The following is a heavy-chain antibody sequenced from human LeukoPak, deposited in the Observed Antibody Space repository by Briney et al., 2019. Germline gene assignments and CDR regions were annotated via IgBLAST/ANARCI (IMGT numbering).Heavy chain of an antibody. CDR3: ARGPRKLDY. CDR2: INHSGST. CDR1: GGSISSYY. J-gene: IGHJ4*02. V-gene: IGHV4-34*01. Sequence: PSETLSLTCTVSGGSISSYYWSWIRQPPGKGLEWIGEINHSGSTNYNPSLKSRVTISVDTSKNQFSLKLSSVTAADTAVYYCARGPRKLDYWGQGTLVTVSS.